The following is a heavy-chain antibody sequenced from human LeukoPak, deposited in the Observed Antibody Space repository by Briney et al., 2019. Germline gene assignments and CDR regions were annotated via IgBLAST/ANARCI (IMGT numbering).Heavy chain of an antibody. CDR2: IFHSGST. CDR3: ARLRRGDPIEN. J-gene: IGHJ4*02. D-gene: IGHD3-16*01. Sequence: PSETLSLTCNVSGGSISSLNWWLWVRQPPGKGLEWIGEIFHSGSTNYEPSLKSRVIMSVDKSKNQFSLRLTSVTAADTAVYHCARLRRGDPIENWGQGTLVTVSS. V-gene: IGHV4-4*02. CDR1: GGSISSLNW.